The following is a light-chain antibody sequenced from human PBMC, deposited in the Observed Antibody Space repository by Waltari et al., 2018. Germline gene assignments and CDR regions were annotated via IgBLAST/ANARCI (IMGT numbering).Light chain of an antibody. CDR3: ASYTSTRTVV. Sequence: QSALTQPASVSGSPGQSITISCSGTSSDVGGYNYVSWYQQHPGKAPKLIIFDVTRLPSGVSNRFSGSKSGNTASLTIFGLQAEDEADYYCASYTSTRTVVFGGGTRVTVL. CDR2: DVT. V-gene: IGLV2-14*03. CDR1: SSDVGGYNY. J-gene: IGLJ2*01.